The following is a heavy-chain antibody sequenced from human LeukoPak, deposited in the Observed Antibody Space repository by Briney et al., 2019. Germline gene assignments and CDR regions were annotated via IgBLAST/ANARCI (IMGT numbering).Heavy chain of an antibody. V-gene: IGHV4-59*01. CDR3: ARGRFGIAVGGTGLGI. CDR1: GGSIIGSY. D-gene: IGHD6-13*01. Sequence: SETLSLTCTVSGGSIIGSYWGWIRQPPGEGLEWIGYIYYSVTTNYNPSLKSRVTISVDTSKNQFSLKLTSVTAADTAVYYCARGRFGIAVGGTGLGIWGQGTMVTVSS. CDR2: IYYSVTT. J-gene: IGHJ3*02.